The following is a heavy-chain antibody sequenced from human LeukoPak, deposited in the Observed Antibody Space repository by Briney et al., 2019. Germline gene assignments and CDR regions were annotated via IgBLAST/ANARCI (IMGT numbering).Heavy chain of an antibody. Sequence: GASVKVSCKASGYTFTSYGINWVRQATGQGLEWMGWMNPNSGNTGYAQKFQGRVTITRNTSISTAYMELSSLRSEDTAVYYCARGPPFGAAMVKWYYYYYYMDVWGKGTTVTVSS. CDR1: GYTFTSYG. CDR3: ARGPPFGAAMVKWYYYYYYMDV. V-gene: IGHV1-8*03. D-gene: IGHD5-18*01. CDR2: MNPNSGNT. J-gene: IGHJ6*03.